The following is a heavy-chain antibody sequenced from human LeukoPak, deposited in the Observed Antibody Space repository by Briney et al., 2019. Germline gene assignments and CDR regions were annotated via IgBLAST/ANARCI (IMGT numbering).Heavy chain of an antibody. CDR1: GGSFSGYY. J-gene: IGHJ3*02. Sequence: SETLSLTCAVYGGSFSGYYWSWVRQPPGQGLEWIGEINRSGSTNYNPSRKSLVTISVDTSKNQYSLKLSSVTAAATAVYYCARSLTYYDVWSSNAFDIWGQGTMVTVS. CDR2: INRSGST. CDR3: ARSLTYYDVWSSNAFDI. V-gene: IGHV4-34*01. D-gene: IGHD3-3*01.